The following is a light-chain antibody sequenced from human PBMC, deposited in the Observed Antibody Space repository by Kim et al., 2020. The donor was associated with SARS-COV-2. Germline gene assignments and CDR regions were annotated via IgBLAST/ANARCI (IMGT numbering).Light chain of an antibody. V-gene: IGKV1-33*01. CDR1: QDISNY. J-gene: IGKJ4*01. CDR3: QQYKNLVT. CDR2: DAS. Sequence: RSASVGDRVTITCQASQDISNYLNWYQQKPGKAPKLLIYDASNLETGVPSRFSGSGSGTDFTFTINSLQPEDIATYYCQQYKNLVTFGGGTKLEI.